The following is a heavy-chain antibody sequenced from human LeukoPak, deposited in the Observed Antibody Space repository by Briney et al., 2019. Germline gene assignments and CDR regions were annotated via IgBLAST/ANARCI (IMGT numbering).Heavy chain of an antibody. CDR3: ARLLISGSSSSTRAFDI. CDR1: GYTFTSYY. J-gene: IGHJ3*02. V-gene: IGHV1-46*01. Sequence: ASVKVSCKASGYTFTSYYMHWVRQAPGQGLEWMGIINPSGGSTSYAQKFQGRVTMTRDTSTSTVYMALSSLRSEDTAVYYCARLLISGSSSSTRAFDIWGQGTMVTVSS. D-gene: IGHD6-6*01. CDR2: INPSGGST.